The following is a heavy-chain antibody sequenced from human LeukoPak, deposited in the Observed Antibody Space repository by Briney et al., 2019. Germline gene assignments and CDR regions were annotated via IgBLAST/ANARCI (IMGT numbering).Heavy chain of an antibody. CDR1: GGTFTNYA. D-gene: IGHD3-10*01. CDR2: IIPIFGTA. V-gene: IGHV1-69*06. J-gene: IGHJ3*01. Sequence: GASVKVSCKASGGTFTNYAINWVRQAPGQGLEWMGGIIPIFGTANYAQKFQGRVTITADKFTSTAYMELSSLRSEDTAVYYCARRGNAFDVWGQGTMVTVSS. CDR3: ARRGNAFDV.